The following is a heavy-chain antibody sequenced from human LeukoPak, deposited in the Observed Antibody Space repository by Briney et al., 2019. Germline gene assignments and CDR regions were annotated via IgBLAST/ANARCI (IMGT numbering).Heavy chain of an antibody. D-gene: IGHD3-3*01. V-gene: IGHV1-18*01. J-gene: IGHJ5*02. Sequence: ASVKVSCKASGYTFTSYGISWVRQAPGQGLEWMGWISAYNGNTNYAQKLQGRVTMTRNTSISTAYMELSSLRSEDTAVYYCARGFSIWSGYYQGWVPKKYNWFDPWGQGTLVTVSS. CDR3: ARGFSIWSGYYQGWVPKKYNWFDP. CDR2: ISAYNGNT. CDR1: GYTFTSYG.